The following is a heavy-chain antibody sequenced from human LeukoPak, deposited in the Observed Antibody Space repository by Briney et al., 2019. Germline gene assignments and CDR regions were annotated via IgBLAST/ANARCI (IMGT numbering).Heavy chain of an antibody. D-gene: IGHD3-16*02. V-gene: IGHV3-48*01. Sequence: GGSLRLSCAASGFTFSSYSMNWVRQAPGKGLEWVSYISSSSGNIYYADSVKGRFTISRDNAKTSLYLQMNSLRAEDTALYYWAIDRGGIVVYMDALGKGNT. J-gene: IGHJ6*03. CDR3: AIDRGGIVVYMDA. CDR1: GFTFSSYS. CDR2: ISSSSGNI.